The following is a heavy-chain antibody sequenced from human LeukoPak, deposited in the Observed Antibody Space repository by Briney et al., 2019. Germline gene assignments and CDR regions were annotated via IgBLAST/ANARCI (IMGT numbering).Heavy chain of an antibody. V-gene: IGHV3-23*01. CDR3: ARSYGFCSGSGPLDY. Sequence: SXXSASGGTTSYADSVKGRFTISRDNSKNMLYLQMNSLRAEDTAVYYCARSYGFCSGSGPLDYWGQGTLVTVSS. J-gene: IGHJ4*02. D-gene: IGHD3-10*02. CDR2: XSASGGTT.